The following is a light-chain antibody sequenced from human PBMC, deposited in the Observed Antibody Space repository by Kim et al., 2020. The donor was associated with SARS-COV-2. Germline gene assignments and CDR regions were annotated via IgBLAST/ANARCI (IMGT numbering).Light chain of an antibody. V-gene: IGKV1-33*01. CDR3: HQFGGLPFT. CDR2: DAS. Sequence: DIQLTQSPSSLSASVGDRVTITCQASQDIKNNLNWCQHKAGKAPRLLIYDASKLEPGVPSRFSGSGSGTNFTFTIRSVQPEDFATYYCHQFGGLPFTFGQGTKLEI. J-gene: IGKJ2*01. CDR1: QDIKNN.